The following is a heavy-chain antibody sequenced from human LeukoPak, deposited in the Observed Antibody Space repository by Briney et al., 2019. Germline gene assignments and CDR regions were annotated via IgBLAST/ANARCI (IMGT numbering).Heavy chain of an antibody. CDR1: GYSFTGYY. V-gene: IGHV1-2*02. CDR3: ARGWQPYSYYYYMDV. Sequence: GASVKVSCKASGYSFTGYYMHWVRQAPGQGLEWVGWINPYSGGTHYAQKFQGRVTMTRDTSISSAYMELSRLKSDDTAVYYCARGWQPYSYYYYMDVWGKGTTVTVSS. CDR2: INPYSGGT. D-gene: IGHD5-24*01. J-gene: IGHJ6*03.